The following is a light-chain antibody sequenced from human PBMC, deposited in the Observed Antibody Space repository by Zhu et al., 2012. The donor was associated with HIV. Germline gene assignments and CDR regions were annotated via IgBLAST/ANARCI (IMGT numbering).Light chain of an antibody. J-gene: IGKJ4*01. CDR3: QHLTLYPT. V-gene: IGKV1-9*01. Sequence: IQMTQSPSTLSASVGDRVTITCRASQGISNHLAWYHQKPGKAPKLLIYGASILQSGVPSRFSGSGSGTEFTLTISSLQPEDFATYFCQHLTLYPTFGGGSKVEIK. CDR2: GAS. CDR1: QGISNH.